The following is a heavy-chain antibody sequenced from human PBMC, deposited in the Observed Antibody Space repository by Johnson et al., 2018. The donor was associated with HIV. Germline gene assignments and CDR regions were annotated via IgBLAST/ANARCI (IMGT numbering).Heavy chain of an antibody. J-gene: IGHJ3*02. CDR3: ARGFLTGTPSDAFDI. CDR1: GLSFSDYG. D-gene: IGHD1-1*01. CDR2: ISFDGSNK. V-gene: IGHV3-30*04. Sequence: QVQLVESGGGVVQPGRSVRLSCAASGLSFSDYGMHWVRQAPGKGLEWVAVISFDGSNKYYADSVKGRFTISRDNSKNTLYLKMNSLRAEDTAVYYCARGFLTGTPSDAFDIWGQGTMVTVSS.